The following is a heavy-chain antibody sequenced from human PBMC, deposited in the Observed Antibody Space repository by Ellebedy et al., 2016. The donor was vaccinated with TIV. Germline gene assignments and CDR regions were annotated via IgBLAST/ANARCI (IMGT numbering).Heavy chain of an antibody. D-gene: IGHD2-15*01. V-gene: IGHV3-72*01. CDR3: AREDTVVAASWVDY. CDR1: GFTFSDHY. Sequence: GGSLRLSXAASGFTFSDHYIDWVRQAPEKGLEWVGRTRDKANSYTTDYAASVKGRFTISRDVSKNSVYLQMNSLKTEDTAVYYCAREDTVVAASWVDYWGQGTLVTVSS. J-gene: IGHJ4*02. CDR2: TRDKANSYTT.